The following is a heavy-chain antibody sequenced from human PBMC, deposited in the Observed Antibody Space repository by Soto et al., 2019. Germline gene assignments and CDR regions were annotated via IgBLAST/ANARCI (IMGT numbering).Heavy chain of an antibody. D-gene: IGHD3-3*01. J-gene: IGHJ4*02. Sequence: PGGSLRLSCAASGFTFSSYAMSWGRQAPGKGLEWVSAISGSGVSTYYADSVKGRFTISRDNSKNTLYLQMNRLRAEDTAVYYCAKVMNLYYDFWSGSTIFDYWGQGTLVTVSS. V-gene: IGHV3-23*01. CDR3: AKVMNLYYDFWSGSTIFDY. CDR1: GFTFSSYA. CDR2: ISGSGVST.